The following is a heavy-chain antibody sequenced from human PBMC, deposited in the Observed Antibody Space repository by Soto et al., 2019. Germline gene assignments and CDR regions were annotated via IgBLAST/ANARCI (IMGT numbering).Heavy chain of an antibody. CDR3: ARDYYDRSGHSHSSVY. V-gene: IGHV3-30-3*01. Sequence: GGSLRLSCAASGITFSTYAMHWVRQAPGKGLEWVAVISYDAGNKHSADSLKGRFTISRDNSNNALSLQMNSLRAEDTAVYYCARDYYDRSGHSHSSVYWGQGTLVTVSS. D-gene: IGHD3-22*01. CDR1: GITFSTYA. CDR2: ISYDAGNK. J-gene: IGHJ4*02.